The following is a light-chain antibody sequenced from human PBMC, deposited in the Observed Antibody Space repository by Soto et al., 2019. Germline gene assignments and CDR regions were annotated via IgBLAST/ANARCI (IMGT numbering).Light chain of an antibody. CDR2: AAS. Sequence: DIQMTQSPSSLTASVGERVTISCRASQSITFYLNWYLQKPGKAPKLLIYAASSLQSGVPSRFSGSGSGTNFTLSITSLQPEDFATYYCPQSSSSPWTFGQGTKVEIK. CDR1: QSITFY. CDR3: PQSSSSPWT. J-gene: IGKJ1*01. V-gene: IGKV1-39*01.